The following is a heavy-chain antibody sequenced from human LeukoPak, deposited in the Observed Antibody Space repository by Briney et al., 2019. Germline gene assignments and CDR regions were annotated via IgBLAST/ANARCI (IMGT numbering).Heavy chain of an antibody. CDR3: AREYGYCSGGSCYKGARIDY. V-gene: IGHV4-34*01. CDR2: INHSGST. CDR1: GGSFSGYY. Sequence: PSETLSLTCAVYGGSFSGYYWSWIRQPPGKGLEWIGEINHSGSTNYNPSLKSRVTISVDTSKNQFSLKLSSVTAADTAVYYCAREYGYCSGGSCYKGARIDYWGQGTLVTVSS. D-gene: IGHD2-15*01. J-gene: IGHJ4*02.